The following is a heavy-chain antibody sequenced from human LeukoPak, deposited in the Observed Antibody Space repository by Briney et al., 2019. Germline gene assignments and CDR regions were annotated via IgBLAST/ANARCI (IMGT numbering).Heavy chain of an antibody. CDR1: GFTFDDYA. CDR3: TANYNY. D-gene: IGHD3-10*01. V-gene: IGHV3-9*01. J-gene: IGHJ4*02. CDR2: ISWNSGSI. Sequence: GRSLRLSCAASGFTFDDYAMHWVRQAPGKGLEWVSGISWNSGSIGYADSVKGRFTISRDNAKNSLYLHMNSLRAEDTAVYYCTANYNYWGQGTLVTVSS.